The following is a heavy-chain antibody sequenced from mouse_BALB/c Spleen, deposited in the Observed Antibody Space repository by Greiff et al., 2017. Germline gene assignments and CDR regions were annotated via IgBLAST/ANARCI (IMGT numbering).Heavy chain of an antibody. Sequence: QVQLQQPGAELVKPGASVKLSCKASGYTFTSYWMHWVKQRPGQGLEWIGEINPSNGRTNYNEKFKSKATLTVDKSSSTAYMQLSSLTSEDSAVYYCAREGNYRYFDVWGAGTTVTVSS. CDR1: GYTFTSYW. CDR3: AREGNYRYFDV. D-gene: IGHD2-1*01. CDR2: INPSNGRT. J-gene: IGHJ1*01. V-gene: IGHV1S81*02.